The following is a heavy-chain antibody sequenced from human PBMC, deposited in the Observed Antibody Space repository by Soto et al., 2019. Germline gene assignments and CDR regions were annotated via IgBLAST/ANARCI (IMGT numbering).Heavy chain of an antibody. Sequence: SETLSLTCTVSGGSISSSSYYWGWIRQPPGKGLEWIGSIYYSGSTYYNPSLKSRVTISVDTSKNQFSLKLSSVTAADTAVYYCARRLTYYYGSGNPNWFDPWGQGTLVTVSS. V-gene: IGHV4-39*01. CDR1: GGSISSSSYY. CDR3: ARRLTYYYGSGNPNWFDP. J-gene: IGHJ5*02. CDR2: IYYSGST. D-gene: IGHD3-10*01.